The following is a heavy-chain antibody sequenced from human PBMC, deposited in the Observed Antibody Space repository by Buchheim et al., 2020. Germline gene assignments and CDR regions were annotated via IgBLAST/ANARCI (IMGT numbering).Heavy chain of an antibody. Sequence: EVPLLESGGGLIQAGGSLRLSCFASRISFKNYAMSWVRQGPGKGLERVASISDSGSTVNYAGSVKGRFTVSRDNSRNTLYLQMNDLRTEDTAVYYCAKIPLYSSSWPPVYWGQGTL. CDR3: AKIPLYSSSWPPVY. CDR2: ISDSGSTV. V-gene: IGHV3-23*01. CDR1: RISFKNYA. J-gene: IGHJ4*02. D-gene: IGHD6-13*01.